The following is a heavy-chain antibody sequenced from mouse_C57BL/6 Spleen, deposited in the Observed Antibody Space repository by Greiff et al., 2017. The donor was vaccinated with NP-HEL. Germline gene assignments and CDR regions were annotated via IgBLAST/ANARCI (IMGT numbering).Heavy chain of an antibody. CDR2: ISSGSSTI. CDR1: GFTFSDYG. D-gene: IGHD4-1*01. J-gene: IGHJ2*01. V-gene: IGHV5-17*01. CDR3: ARGKLGLFDY. Sequence: VMLVASGGGLVKPGGSLKLSCAASGFTFSDYGMHWVRQAPEKGLEWVAYISSGSSTIYYADTVKGRFTISRDNAKNTLFLQMTRLRSEDTAMYYCARGKLGLFDYWGQGTTLTVSS.